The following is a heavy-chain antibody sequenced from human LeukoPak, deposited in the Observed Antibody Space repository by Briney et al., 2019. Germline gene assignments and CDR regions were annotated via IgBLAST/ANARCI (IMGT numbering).Heavy chain of an antibody. J-gene: IGHJ3*02. CDR1: GGSITSHY. Sequence: SETLSLTCSVSGGSITSHYWSWIRQPAGRGLEWIGRIWRTGDTNYNPSLRSRVTMSVDTSKNQFSLKLSSVTAADTAVYYCARVSGSSSFRAYDAFDIWGQGTMVTVSS. D-gene: IGHD6-6*01. CDR3: ARVSGSSSFRAYDAFDI. V-gene: IGHV4-4*07. CDR2: IWRTGDT.